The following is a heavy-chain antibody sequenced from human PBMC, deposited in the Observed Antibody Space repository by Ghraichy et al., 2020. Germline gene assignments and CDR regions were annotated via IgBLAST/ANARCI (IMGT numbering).Heavy chain of an antibody. CDR3: ARGLPITFGGVGGGDY. CDR2: MNPNSGNT. D-gene: IGHD3-16*01. J-gene: IGHJ4*02. CDR1: GYTFTSYD. Sequence: ASVKVSCKASGYTFTSYDINWVRQATGQGLEWMGWMNPNSGNTGYAQKFQGRVTMTRNTSISTAYMEPSSLRSEDTAVYYCARGLPITFGGVGGGDYWGQGTLVTVSS. V-gene: IGHV1-8*01.